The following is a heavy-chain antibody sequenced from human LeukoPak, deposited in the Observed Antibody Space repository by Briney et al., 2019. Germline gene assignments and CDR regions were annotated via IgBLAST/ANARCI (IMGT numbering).Heavy chain of an antibody. V-gene: IGHV3-33*01. D-gene: IGHD3-10*01. J-gene: IGHJ4*02. Sequence: PGGALRLSCAGAGFSFSRYGMQWVRQAPGKGLEWLGYIWYDGSNPDYVDPVKGRFTISRDNSKNTVYLQMNSLRAEDTAVYHCARFVGSDYTGSFDLWGQGTPVTVSS. CDR1: GFSFSRYG. CDR2: IWYDGSNP. CDR3: ARFVGSDYTGSFDL.